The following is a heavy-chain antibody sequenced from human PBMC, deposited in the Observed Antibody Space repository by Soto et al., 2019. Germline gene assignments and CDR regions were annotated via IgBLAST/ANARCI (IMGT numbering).Heavy chain of an antibody. D-gene: IGHD2-21*02. Sequence: QVQLQESGPGLVKPSETLSLTCSVSGGSIGSYYWSWIRQPPGKGLEWIGYIYYSGSTNYNPSLKSRVTISVATSKNLFSLKLSSVTAADTAVYSCAGGGWRLIDYGGQGTLVTVSS. CDR3: AGGGWRLIDY. CDR2: IYYSGST. V-gene: IGHV4-59*12. J-gene: IGHJ4*02. CDR1: GGSIGSYY.